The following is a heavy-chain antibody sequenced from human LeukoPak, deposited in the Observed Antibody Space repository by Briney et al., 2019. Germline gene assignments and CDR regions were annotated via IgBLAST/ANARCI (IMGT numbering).Heavy chain of an antibody. V-gene: IGHV3-23*01. Sequence: QPGGSLRLSCAASRFTFSSYAMSWVRQTPGKGLEWVSAISGGGTTYYADSVKGRFTISRDNSRKTLYLQMNGLRAEDTAIYYCAKDRYFDSSGLRGNYYFDYRGQGTLVTVSS. CDR2: ISGGGTT. CDR3: AKDRYFDSSGLRGNYYFDY. CDR1: RFTFSSYA. D-gene: IGHD3-22*01. J-gene: IGHJ4*02.